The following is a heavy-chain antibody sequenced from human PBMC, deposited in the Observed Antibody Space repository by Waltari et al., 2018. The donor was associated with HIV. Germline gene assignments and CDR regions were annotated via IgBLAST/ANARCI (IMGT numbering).Heavy chain of an antibody. CDR1: GFTFNGFG. D-gene: IGHD2-2*01. CDR2: MWVDGKNT. CDR3: VREKGSSTGHYYGMDV. V-gene: IGHV3-33*03. J-gene: IGHJ6*02. Sequence: QVQLVESGGGVVQPGTALRLSCVARGFTFNGFGMHWVRQAPGRGLGGLAVMWVDGKNTLYPEAMRGRITIARDNSRNALFLQMNSLTAGDTATYYCVREKGSSTGHYYGMDVWGQGTTVTVSS.